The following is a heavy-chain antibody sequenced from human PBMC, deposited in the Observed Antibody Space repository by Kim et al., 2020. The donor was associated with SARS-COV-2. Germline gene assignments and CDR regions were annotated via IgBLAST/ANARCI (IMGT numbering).Heavy chain of an antibody. V-gene: IGHV1-18*01. CDR1: GYTFTSYG. CDR2: ISAYNGNT. Sequence: ASVKVSCKASGYTFTSYGISWVRQAPGQGLEWMGWISAYNGNTNYAQKLQGRVTMTTDTSTSTAYMELRSLRSDDTPVYYCARGTREIVATIWGRAFDYWGQGTLVPVSS. J-gene: IGHJ4*02. D-gene: IGHD5-12*01. CDR3: ARGTREIVATIWGRAFDY.